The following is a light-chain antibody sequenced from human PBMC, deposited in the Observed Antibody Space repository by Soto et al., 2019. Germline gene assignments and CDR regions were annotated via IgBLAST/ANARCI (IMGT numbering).Light chain of an antibody. CDR1: QSISSY. J-gene: IGKJ2*01. Sequence: DIPMTQSPSSLSASVGDRVTITCRASQSISSYLNWYQQKPGKAPKLLIYAASSLQSGVPSRFSGSGSETDFPLTISSLQPEDFATYYCQQSYSTPHTFGQGTKLEIK. CDR2: AAS. CDR3: QQSYSTPHT. V-gene: IGKV1-39*01.